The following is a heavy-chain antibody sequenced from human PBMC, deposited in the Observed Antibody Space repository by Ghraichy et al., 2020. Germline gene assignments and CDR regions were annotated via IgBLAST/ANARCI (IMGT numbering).Heavy chain of an antibody. CDR3: ARSVRGRAPDY. D-gene: IGHD3-10*01. V-gene: IGHV4-61*01. CDR1: GDSVNSETHY. J-gene: IGHJ4*02. CDR2: IYNTGRT. Sequence: SETLSLTCTVSGDSVNSETHYWSWIRQPTGKGLEWIAYIYNTGRTDYTPSLKSRVTVSIDTSSNQFSLKLNSVTAADTDVYYCARSVRGRAPDYWGQGTLVTVSS.